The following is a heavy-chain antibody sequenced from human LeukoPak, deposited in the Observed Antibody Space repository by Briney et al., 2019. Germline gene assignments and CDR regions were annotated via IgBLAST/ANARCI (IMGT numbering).Heavy chain of an antibody. D-gene: IGHD6-6*01. J-gene: IGHJ4*02. Sequence: GGSLRLSCAASGFTFSSYAMSWVRQAPGKGLEWVSAISGSGFTYYADSVKGRFTISRDNSKNTLYLQMNSLRAEGTAVYYCARGLYSSSPWGQGTLVTVSS. V-gene: IGHV3-23*01. CDR3: ARGLYSSSP. CDR1: GFTFSSYA. CDR2: ISGSGFT.